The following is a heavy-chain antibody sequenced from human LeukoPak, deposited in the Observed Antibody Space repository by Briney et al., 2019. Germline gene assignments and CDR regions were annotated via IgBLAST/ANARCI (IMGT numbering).Heavy chain of an antibody. J-gene: IGHJ4*02. Sequence: GGSLRLSCAASGFTFSSYAMHWVRQAPGKGLEWVAVISYDGSNKYYADSVKGRFTISRDNSKNTLYLQMNSLRAEDTAVYYCARRVPNEVITDYFDYWGPGTLVTVSS. CDR2: ISYDGSNK. CDR1: GFTFSSYA. CDR3: ARRVPNEVITDYFDY. D-gene: IGHD3-16*01. V-gene: IGHV3-30-3*01.